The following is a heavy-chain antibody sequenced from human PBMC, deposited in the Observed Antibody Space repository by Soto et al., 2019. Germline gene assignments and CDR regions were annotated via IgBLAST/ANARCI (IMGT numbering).Heavy chain of an antibody. CDR1: GGSISNYY. CDR2: MYYNGNI. V-gene: IGHV4-59*01. Sequence: SETLSLTCNVSGGSISNYYWTWVRQSPEKGLEWIGYMYYNGNINYNPSLKSRATISIDTSKNQFSLTLKSVTAADTAVYYCASGGNWFDPWGQGVLVTV. J-gene: IGHJ5*02. D-gene: IGHD3-16*01. CDR3: ASGGNWFDP.